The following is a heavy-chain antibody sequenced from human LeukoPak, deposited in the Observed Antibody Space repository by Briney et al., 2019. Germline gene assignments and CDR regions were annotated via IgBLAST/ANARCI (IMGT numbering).Heavy chain of an antibody. Sequence: PGGPRRLSFAAPGFPSSSYSMTWVRQAPGKGLEWVSYIRSSSSTIYYADSVKGRFTISRDNAKNSLYLQMNSLRAEDTAVYYCARGGGSLGNWGQGTLVTVSS. CDR3: ARGGGSLGN. D-gene: IGHD1-26*01. V-gene: IGHV3-48*01. CDR1: GFPSSSYS. CDR2: IRSSSSTI. J-gene: IGHJ4*02.